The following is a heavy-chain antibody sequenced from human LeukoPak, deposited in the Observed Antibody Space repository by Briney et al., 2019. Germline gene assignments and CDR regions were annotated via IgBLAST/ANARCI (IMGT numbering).Heavy chain of an antibody. J-gene: IGHJ4*02. CDR2: IFHSGTT. Sequence: SETLSLTCTVSDSITSTSYYWAWIRQPPGKGLQWIASIFHSGTTYFNPSLKSRVAISVDTSKNQFSLKVTSVTAADTAVYYCARRRGSYSHDYWGQGTLVTVSS. V-gene: IGHV4-38-2*02. CDR3: ARRRGSYSHDY. D-gene: IGHD1-26*01. CDR1: DSITSTSYY.